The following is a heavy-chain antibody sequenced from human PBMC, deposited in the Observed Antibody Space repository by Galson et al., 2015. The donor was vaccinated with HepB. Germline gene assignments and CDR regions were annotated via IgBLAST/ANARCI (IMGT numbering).Heavy chain of an antibody. CDR3: ARITVGDSSGYYYSFGMDV. CDR1: GFSLSTSGMC. V-gene: IGHV2-70*11. CDR2: IDWDDDK. D-gene: IGHD3-22*01. Sequence: PALVKPTQTLTLTCTFSGFSLSTSGMCVSWIRQPPGKALEWLARIDWDDDKYYSTSLKTRLTISKDTSKNQVVLTMTNMDPVDTATYYCARITVGDSSGYYYSFGMDVWGQGTTVTVSS. J-gene: IGHJ6*02.